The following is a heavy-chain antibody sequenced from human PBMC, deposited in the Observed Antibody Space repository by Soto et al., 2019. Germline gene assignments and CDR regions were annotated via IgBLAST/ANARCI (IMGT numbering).Heavy chain of an antibody. D-gene: IGHD3-3*01. J-gene: IGHJ2*01. V-gene: IGHV1-69*13. CDR3: AVRGITIFGGPDWYFDL. CDR1: GGTFSSYA. Sequence: ASVKVSCKASGGTFSSYAISWVRQAPGQGLEWMGGIIPIFGTANYAQKFQGRVTITADESTSTAYMELSSLRSEDTAVYYCAVRGITIFGGPDWYFDLWGRGTLVTVSS. CDR2: IIPIFGTA.